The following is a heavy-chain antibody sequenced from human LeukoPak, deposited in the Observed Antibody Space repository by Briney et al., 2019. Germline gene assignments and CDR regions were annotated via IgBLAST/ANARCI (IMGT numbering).Heavy chain of an antibody. CDR3: ARRTKSYYYGSGSHHFDY. CDR1: GGSFSGYY. V-gene: IGHV4-34*01. D-gene: IGHD3-10*01. J-gene: IGHJ4*02. Sequence: PSETLSLTCAVHGGSFSGYYWSWIRQPPGKGLEWIGEINHSGSTNYNPSLKSRVTISVDTSKNQFSLKLSSVTAADTAVYYCARRTKSYYYGSGSHHFDYWGQGTLVTVSS. CDR2: INHSGST.